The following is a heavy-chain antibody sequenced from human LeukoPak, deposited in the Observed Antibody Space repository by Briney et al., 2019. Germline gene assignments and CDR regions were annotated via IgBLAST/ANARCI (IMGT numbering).Heavy chain of an antibody. Sequence: GGSLRLSCAASAFTFSSCAMSWVRQAPGEGLEWVSVISGSGGSTYYADSVKGRFTISRDNSKNTLYLQMNSLRAEDTAVYYCAKVSSDYCSSTSCYTPTWFDPWGQGTLVTVSS. V-gene: IGHV3-23*01. CDR2: ISGSGGST. D-gene: IGHD2-2*02. CDR1: AFTFSSCA. J-gene: IGHJ5*02. CDR3: AKVSSDYCSSTSCYTPTWFDP.